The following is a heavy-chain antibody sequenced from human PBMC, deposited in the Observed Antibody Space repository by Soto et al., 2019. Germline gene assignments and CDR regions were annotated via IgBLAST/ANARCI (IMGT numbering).Heavy chain of an antibody. CDR1: GYTFASYG. CDR2: ISTHNGNT. J-gene: IGHJ5*02. D-gene: IGHD6-13*01. V-gene: IGHV1-18*01. Sequence: QLVQSEPEVKKPGASVKVSCKASGYTFASYGINWVRQAPGQGLEWMGWISTHNGNTNYAQKLQGRVTMTTDTSTSTAYMELRSLRSDDTAVYYCARRIAAAGTFWFDPWGQGTLVTVSS. CDR3: ARRIAAAGTFWFDP.